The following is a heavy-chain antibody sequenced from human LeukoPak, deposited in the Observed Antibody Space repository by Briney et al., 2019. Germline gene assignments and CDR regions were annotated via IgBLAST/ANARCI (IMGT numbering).Heavy chain of an antibody. D-gene: IGHD2-15*01. CDR2: ITSSSSTI. Sequence: PGGSLRLSCAASGFTFSSYSMNWVRQAPGKGLEWVSYITSSSSTISYADSVKGRFTISRDNAKNSLYLQMNSLRAEDTAVYYCARDLEECSSGGSCYLVAFDIWGQGTKVTVSS. V-gene: IGHV3-48*01. CDR3: ARDLEECSSGGSCYLVAFDI. CDR1: GFTFSSYS. J-gene: IGHJ3*02.